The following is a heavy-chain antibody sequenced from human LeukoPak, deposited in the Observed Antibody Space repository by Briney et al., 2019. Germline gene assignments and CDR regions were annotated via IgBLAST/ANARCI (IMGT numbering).Heavy chain of an antibody. CDR3: ARAVRAAAGTVLDY. Sequence: GGSLRLSCAASGFTSSSYAMHWVRQAPGKGLEWVAVISYDGSNKYYADSVKGRFTISRDNSKNTLYLQMNSLRAEDTAVYYCARAVRAAAGTVLDYWGQGTLVTVSS. D-gene: IGHD6-13*01. CDR1: GFTSSSYA. CDR2: ISYDGSNK. J-gene: IGHJ4*02. V-gene: IGHV3-30-3*01.